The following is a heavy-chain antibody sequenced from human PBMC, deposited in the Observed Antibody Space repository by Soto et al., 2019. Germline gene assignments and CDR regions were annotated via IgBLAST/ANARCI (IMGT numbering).Heavy chain of an antibody. CDR1: GFTFSSYA. Sequence: EVQLLESGGGLVQPGGSPRLSCAASGFTFSSYAMSWVRQAPGKGLEWVSAISGSGGSTYYADSVKGRFTISRDNSKNTLYLQMNSLRAEDTAVYYCAKIPTDLFDWEGVDVWGKGTTVTVSS. CDR2: ISGSGGST. V-gene: IGHV3-23*01. J-gene: IGHJ6*04. CDR3: AKIPTDLFDWEGVDV. D-gene: IGHD3-9*01.